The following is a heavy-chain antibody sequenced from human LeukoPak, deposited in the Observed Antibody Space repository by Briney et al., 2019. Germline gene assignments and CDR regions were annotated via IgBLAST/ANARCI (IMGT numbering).Heavy chain of an antibody. CDR1: GGTFSSYT. J-gene: IGHJ3*02. CDR2: IIPIFGTA. Sequence: ASVKVSCKASGGTFSSYTISWVRQAPGQGLEWMGGIIPIFGTANYAQKFQGRVTITADESTSTAYMELSSLRSEDTAVYYCARGSSSSVDAFDIWGQGTMVTVSS. D-gene: IGHD6-13*01. V-gene: IGHV1-69*13. CDR3: ARGSSSSVDAFDI.